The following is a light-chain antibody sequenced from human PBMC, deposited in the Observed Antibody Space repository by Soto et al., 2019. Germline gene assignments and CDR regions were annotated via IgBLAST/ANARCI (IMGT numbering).Light chain of an antibody. CDR2: DDN. Sequence: QSALTQPPSVSAAPGQKVIISCSGSSSNIGGNSVSWYQQLPGTAPKLLIYDDNKRPSGIPDRFSGSKSGTSATLGITGFQTGDEADYYCGSWDSSLSAYVFGTGTKVT. J-gene: IGLJ1*01. CDR1: SSNIGGNS. CDR3: GSWDSSLSAYV. V-gene: IGLV1-51*01.